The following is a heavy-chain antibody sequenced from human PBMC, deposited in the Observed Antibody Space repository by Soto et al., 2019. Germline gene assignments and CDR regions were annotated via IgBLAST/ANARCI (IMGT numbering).Heavy chain of an antibody. V-gene: IGHV2-5*02. CDR3: AHVVLRYFDWTRTLYYFDY. CDR2: IYWDDDK. D-gene: IGHD3-9*01. Sequence: SGPTLVKPTQTLTLTCTFSGFSLSTSGVGVGWIRQPPGKALEWLALIYWDDDKRYSPSLKSRLTITKDTSKNQVVLTITNMDPVDTATYYCAHVVLRYFDWTRTLYYFDYWGQGTLVTVSS. J-gene: IGHJ4*02. CDR1: GFSLSTSGVG.